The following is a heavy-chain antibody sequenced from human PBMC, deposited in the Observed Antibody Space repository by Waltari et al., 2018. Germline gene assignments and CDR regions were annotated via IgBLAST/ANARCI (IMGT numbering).Heavy chain of an antibody. CDR2: IKSKTDGGTT. D-gene: IGHD6-25*01. J-gene: IGHJ6*02. CDR1: GFTFSTAW. Sequence: EVQLVESGGGLVKPGGSLRLPCAASGFTFSTAWMSWGRQAPGEGLEWVGRIKSKTDGGTTDYAAPVKGRFTISRDDSKNTLYLQMNSLKTEDTAVYNCAAAAHYYGMDVWGQGTTVTVSS. CDR3: AAAAHYYGMDV. V-gene: IGHV3-15*01.